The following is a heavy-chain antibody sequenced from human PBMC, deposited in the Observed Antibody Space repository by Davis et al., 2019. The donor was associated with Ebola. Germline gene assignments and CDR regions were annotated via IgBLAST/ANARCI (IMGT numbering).Heavy chain of an antibody. CDR3: ARRSYTALYGGILGYYIDS. J-gene: IGHJ4*02. CDR1: GDSISSGSSS. Sequence: PSETLSLTCTVSGDSISSGSSSWVWLRQSPGKGLEWIGPVFFWGASPYYSSLRSRLTISVDTSKSQFSLKMTSMSAADTGVYFCARRSYTALYGGILGYYIDSWDLGTQVTVSS. D-gene: IGHD3-16*02. V-gene: IGHV4-39*01. CDR2: VFFWGAS.